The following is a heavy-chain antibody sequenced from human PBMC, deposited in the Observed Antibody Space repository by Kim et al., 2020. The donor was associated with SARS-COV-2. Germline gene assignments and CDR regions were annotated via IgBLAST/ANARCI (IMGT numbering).Heavy chain of an antibody. D-gene: IGHD5-18*01. V-gene: IGHV1-69*13. Sequence: SVKVSCKASGGTFSSYAISWVRQAPGQGLEWMGGIIPIFGTANYAQKFQGRVTITADESTSTAYMELSSLRSEDTAVYYCARDPADTAMVGYFQHWGQGTLVTVSS. J-gene: IGHJ1*01. CDR1: GGTFSSYA. CDR3: ARDPADTAMVGYFQH. CDR2: IIPIFGTA.